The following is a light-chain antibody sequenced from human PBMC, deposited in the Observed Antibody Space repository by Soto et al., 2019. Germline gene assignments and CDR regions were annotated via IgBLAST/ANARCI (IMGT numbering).Light chain of an antibody. CDR3: QQRSNWPPFLT. J-gene: IGKJ4*01. V-gene: IGKV3-11*01. Sequence: EIVLTQSLATLSLSPGERATLSCRAGQSVSSYLAWYQQKPGQAPRLLIYDASNRATGIPARFSGSGSGTDFTLTISSLEPEDFAVYYCQQRSNWPPFLTFGGGTKVDIK. CDR2: DAS. CDR1: QSVSSY.